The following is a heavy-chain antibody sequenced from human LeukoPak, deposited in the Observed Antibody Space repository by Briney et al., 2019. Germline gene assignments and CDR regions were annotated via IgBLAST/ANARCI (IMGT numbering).Heavy chain of an antibody. D-gene: IGHD6-13*01. J-gene: IGHJ5*02. V-gene: IGHV4-59*12. CDR1: GGSISSYY. Sequence: SETLSLTCTVSGGSISSYYWSWIRQPPGKGLEWIGYIYYSGSTNYNPSLKSRVTISVDTSKNQFSLKLSSVTAADTAVYYCARVWGSSWETNWFDPWGQGTLVTVSS. CDR3: ARVWGSSWETNWFDP. CDR2: IYYSGST.